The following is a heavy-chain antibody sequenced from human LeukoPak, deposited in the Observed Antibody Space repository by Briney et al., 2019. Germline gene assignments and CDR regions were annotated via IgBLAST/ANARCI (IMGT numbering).Heavy chain of an antibody. J-gene: IGHJ4*02. CDR1: GFTFSSYA. D-gene: IGHD3-10*01. CDR2: ISGSGGST. Sequence: GGSLRLSCAASGFTFSSYAMSWVRQAPGKGLEWVSAISGSGGSTYYADSVKGRFTISRDNAKNSLYLQMNSLRAEDTAVYYCARGGATQYNYWGQGTLVTVSS. V-gene: IGHV3-23*01. CDR3: ARGGATQYNY.